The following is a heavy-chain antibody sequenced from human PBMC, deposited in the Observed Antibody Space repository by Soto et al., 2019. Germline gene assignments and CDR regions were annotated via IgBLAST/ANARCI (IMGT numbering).Heavy chain of an antibody. CDR1: GFTFSSYG. Sequence: GESLTLSCAASGFTFSSYGMHWVRQAPGKGLEWVAVISYDGSNKYYADSVKGRFTISRDNSKNTLYLQMNSLRAEDTAVYYCAKDLWGSGSPFDYWGKGPLVTV. CDR3: AKDLWGSGSPFDY. D-gene: IGHD3-16*01. CDR2: ISYDGSNK. V-gene: IGHV3-30*18. J-gene: IGHJ4*02.